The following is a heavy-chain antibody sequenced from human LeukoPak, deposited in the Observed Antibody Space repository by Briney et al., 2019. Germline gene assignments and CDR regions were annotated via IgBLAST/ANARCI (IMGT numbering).Heavy chain of an antibody. Sequence: GGSLRLSCAASGFTFDDYAMYWVRQVPGKGLEWVSGISWNSGSIGYADSVKGRFTISRDNAKNSLYLQMSSLRAEDAALYYCAKDMDRYDRSGYYYTRRSNGAFDIWGQGTMVTVSS. CDR3: AKDMDRYDRSGYYYTRRSNGAFDI. D-gene: IGHD3-22*01. CDR1: GFTFDDYA. V-gene: IGHV3-9*01. CDR2: ISWNSGSI. J-gene: IGHJ3*02.